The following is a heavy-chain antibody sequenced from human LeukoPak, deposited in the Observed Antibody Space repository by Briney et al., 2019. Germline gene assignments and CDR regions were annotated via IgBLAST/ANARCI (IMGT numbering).Heavy chain of an antibody. CDR1: GFTFSSYA. CDR3: ARDLLVYDSSGYYYDY. D-gene: IGHD3-22*01. CDR2: ISGSGGST. V-gene: IGHV3-23*01. J-gene: IGHJ4*02. Sequence: TGGSLRLSCAASGFTFSSYAMSWVRQAPGKGLEWVSAISGSGGSTYYADSVKGRFTISRDNAKNSLYLQMNSLRAEDTAVYYCARDLLVYDSSGYYYDYWGQGTLVTVSS.